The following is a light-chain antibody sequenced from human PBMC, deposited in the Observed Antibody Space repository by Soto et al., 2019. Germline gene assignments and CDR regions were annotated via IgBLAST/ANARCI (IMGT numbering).Light chain of an antibody. Sequence: IQLSQSPSSLSASVGDRGTITCRASQGISSYLAWYQQKPGKAPKLLIYDASTLQSGVPSRFSGSGSGTDFTRTISNLQPEDIATYYCQESYSTSFGQGTKVDIK. CDR3: QESYSTS. V-gene: IGKV1-39*01. CDR2: DAS. J-gene: IGKJ1*01. CDR1: QGISSY.